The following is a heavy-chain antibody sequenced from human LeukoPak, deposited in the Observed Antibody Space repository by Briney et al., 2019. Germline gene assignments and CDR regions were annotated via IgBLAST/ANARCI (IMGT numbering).Heavy chain of an antibody. CDR3: ARDVMPMYYDFWSGYYRLDY. CDR2: ISAYNGNT. J-gene: IGHJ4*02. Sequence: ASVKVSCKASGYTFTSYGISWVRQAPGQGLEWMGWISAYNGNTNYAQKLQGRVTMTTDTSTSTAYMELRSLRSDDTAVYYCARDVMPMYYDFWSGYYRLDYWGQGTLVTVSS. CDR1: GYTFTSYG. V-gene: IGHV1-18*01. D-gene: IGHD3-3*01.